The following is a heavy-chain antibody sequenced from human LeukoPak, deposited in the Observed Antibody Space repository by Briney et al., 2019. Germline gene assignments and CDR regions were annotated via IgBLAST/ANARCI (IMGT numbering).Heavy chain of an antibody. D-gene: IGHD6-19*01. CDR2: ISYDGGYK. Sequence: PGGSLRLSCAASGFTFSAYGMHWVRQAPGKGLEWVAVISYDGGYKYYVDSVKGRFTISRDNSNNTLYLQMNSLRAEDTATYYCAARPTSEAVAPSDFWGQGTLVTVSP. V-gene: IGHV3-30*03. CDR3: AARPTSEAVAPSDF. CDR1: GFTFSAYG. J-gene: IGHJ4*02.